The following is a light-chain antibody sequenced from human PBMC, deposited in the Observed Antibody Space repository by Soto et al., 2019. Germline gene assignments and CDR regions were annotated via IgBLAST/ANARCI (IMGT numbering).Light chain of an antibody. CDR1: QSVSIW. V-gene: IGKV1-5*03. CDR2: KSS. CDR3: QQFNTSPWT. J-gene: IGKJ1*01. Sequence: DIPMTQSPSTLSASEGERVPISCRASQSVSIWLAWYQKNTGRAPKLLIYKSSILESGVPSRFSGSESGTEFNLTFGRLQTDECATYEGQQFNTSPWTCSRGTKVDIK.